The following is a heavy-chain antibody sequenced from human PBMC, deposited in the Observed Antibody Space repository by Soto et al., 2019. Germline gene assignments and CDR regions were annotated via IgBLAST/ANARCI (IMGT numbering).Heavy chain of an antibody. Sequence: GSLRLSFAASEFTFSNYALSLVRQAPGKVLEWVSAISYGGGTTYYADSVKGRFTISRDNSKNTLYLQMNSLRAEDTAVYYCAKNPGYYYDSTGYHFDYWGQGTLVTVSS. CDR2: ISYGGGTT. CDR3: AKNPGYYYDSTGYHFDY. V-gene: IGHV3-23*01. J-gene: IGHJ4*02. CDR1: EFTFSNYA. D-gene: IGHD3-22*01.